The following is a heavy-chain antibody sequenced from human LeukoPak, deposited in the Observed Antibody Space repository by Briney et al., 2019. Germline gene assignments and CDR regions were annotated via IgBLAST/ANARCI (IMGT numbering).Heavy chain of an antibody. J-gene: IGHJ3*02. D-gene: IGHD5-18*01. CDR1: GYTFTSYY. V-gene: IGHV1-46*01. CDR2: INPSGGST. Sequence: AASVKVSCKASGYTFTSYYMHWVRQAPGQGLEWMGVINPSGGSTSYAQKFQGRVTMTRDTSTSTVYMELSSLRSEDTAVYYGARGGGVHTAMVRGAFDIWGQGTMVTVSS. CDR3: ARGGGVHTAMVRGAFDI.